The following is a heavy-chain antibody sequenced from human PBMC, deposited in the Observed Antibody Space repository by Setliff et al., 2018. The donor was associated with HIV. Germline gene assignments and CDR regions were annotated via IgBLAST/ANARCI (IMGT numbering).Heavy chain of an antibody. Sequence: ASVKVSCKASGVTVRRFAFSWVRQAPGQGLEWMGGIIPMFGTTNYAQKFQGRVTITADESTGTVYMELTSLRFEDTAVYYCASVGGMATIGYSYYYMDVWGKGTTVTVSS. CDR3: ASVGGMATIGYSYYYMDV. CDR1: GVTVRRFA. J-gene: IGHJ6*03. CDR2: IIPMFGTT. V-gene: IGHV1-69*13. D-gene: IGHD5-12*01.